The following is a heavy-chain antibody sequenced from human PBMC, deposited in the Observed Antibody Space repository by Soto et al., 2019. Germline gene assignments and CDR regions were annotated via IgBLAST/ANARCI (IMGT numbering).Heavy chain of an antibody. V-gene: IGHV4-39*01. CDR2: IYYSGST. J-gene: IGHJ3*02. CDR1: GGSISSSSYY. Sequence: QLQLQESGPGLVKPSETLSLTCTVSGGSISSSSYYWGWIRQPPGKGLEWIGSIYYSGSTYYNPSLKSRVTISVDTSNNQFSLKLSSVTAADTAVYYCASNLIVVVTAAVCALDIWCQGTMVTVSS. D-gene: IGHD2-2*01. CDR3: ASNLIVVVTAAVCALDI.